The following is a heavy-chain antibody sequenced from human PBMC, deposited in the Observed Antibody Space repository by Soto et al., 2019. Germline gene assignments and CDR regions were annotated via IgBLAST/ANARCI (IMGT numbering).Heavy chain of an antibody. V-gene: IGHV4-4*07. CDR3: AREDYYDTGYYVV. CDR2: IYTSGTT. D-gene: IGHD3-9*01. CDR1: GRSMSGYY. Sequence: PSETLSLTCTVSGRSMSGYYWSWIRQPAGERLEWIGRIYTSGTTGFNPSLKGRVTMSVDTSKNQFSLKLTSVTAADTALYYCAREDYYDTGYYVVWGQGTQVTVSS. J-gene: IGHJ4*02.